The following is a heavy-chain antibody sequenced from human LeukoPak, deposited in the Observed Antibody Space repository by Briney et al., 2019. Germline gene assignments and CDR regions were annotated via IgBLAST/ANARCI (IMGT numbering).Heavy chain of an antibody. CDR2: MNPNSGNT. D-gene: IGHD3-22*01. CDR3: ARRVVVITTYYYYYYMGV. V-gene: IGHV1-8*01. Sequence: VKVSCKASGYTFTSYDINWVRQATGQGLEWMGWMNPNSGNTGYAQKFQGRVTMTRNTSISTAYMELSSLRSEDTAVYYCARRVVVITTYYYYYYMGVWGKGTTVTVSS. J-gene: IGHJ6*03. CDR1: GYTFTSYD.